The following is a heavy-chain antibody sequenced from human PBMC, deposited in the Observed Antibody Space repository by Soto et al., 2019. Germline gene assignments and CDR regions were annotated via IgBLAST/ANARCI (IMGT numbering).Heavy chain of an antibody. CDR1: GGSVSSGAYY. D-gene: IGHD5-12*01. CDR2: IYYSGST. CDR3: ARARLRAVYAFDI. Sequence: SETLSLTCTVSGGSVSSGAYYWTWIRQRPGKGLEWIGYIYYSGSTYYSPSLKSRLSISLDTSKNQFSLRLSSVTAADTAMYYCARARLRAVYAFDIWGQGTIVTVSS. J-gene: IGHJ3*02. V-gene: IGHV4-31*03.